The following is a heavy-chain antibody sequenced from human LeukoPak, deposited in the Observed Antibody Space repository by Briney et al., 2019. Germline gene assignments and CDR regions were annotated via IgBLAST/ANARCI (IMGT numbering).Heavy chain of an antibody. V-gene: IGHV1-46*01. D-gene: IGHD2-2*02. J-gene: IGHJ6*03. CDR3: ARGAAYCSSTSCYTPDYYYMDV. CDR2: INPSGGST. CDR1: GYTFTSYY. Sequence: ASVKDSCKASGYTFTSYYMHWVRQAPGQGLEWVGIINPSGGSTSYAQKFRGRVTMTRDMSTSTVYMELSSLRSEDTAVYYCARGAAYCSSTSCYTPDYYYMDVWGKGTTVTVSS.